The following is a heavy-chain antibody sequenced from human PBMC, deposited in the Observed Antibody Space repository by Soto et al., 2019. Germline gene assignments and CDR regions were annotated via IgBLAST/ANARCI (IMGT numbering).Heavy chain of an antibody. J-gene: IGHJ6*03. D-gene: IGHD4-17*01. V-gene: IGHV1-2*04. CDR2: INPNSGGT. Sequence: GASVKVSCKASGYTFTGYYMHWVRQAPGQGLEWMGWINPNSGGTNYAQKFQGWVTMTRDTSISTAYMELSRLRSDDTAVYYCARDRESLTTVTTGYYYDYMDVWGKGTTVTVSS. CDR1: GYTFTGYY. CDR3: ARDRESLTTVTTGYYYDYMDV.